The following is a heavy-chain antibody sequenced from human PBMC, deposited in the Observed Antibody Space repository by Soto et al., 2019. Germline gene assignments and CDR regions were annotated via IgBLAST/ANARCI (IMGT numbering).Heavy chain of an antibody. D-gene: IGHD2-15*01. Sequence: QITLKESGPTLVKPTQTLTLTCTFSGFSLSTSAVGVGWIRQPPGKALEWIAFIYWDDDKRYSPSLKSSLPITKDTSKNQVVRAMTNMDSVDTGTYYCAHLVVAGLTSYFAYWGQGTLVTVSS. J-gene: IGHJ4*02. V-gene: IGHV2-5*02. CDR2: IYWDDDK. CDR1: GFSLSTSAVG. CDR3: AHLVVAGLTSYFAY.